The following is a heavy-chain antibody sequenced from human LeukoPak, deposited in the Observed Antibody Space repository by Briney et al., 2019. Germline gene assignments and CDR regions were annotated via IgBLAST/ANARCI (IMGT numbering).Heavy chain of an antibody. D-gene: IGHD4-23*01. Sequence: SVKVSCKASGYTFTGYYMHWVRQAPGQGLEWMGWISAYNGNTNYAQKLQGRVTMTTDTSTSTAYMELRSLRSDDTAVYYCARAGGNSVYYYYGMDVWGQGTTVTVSS. CDR3: ARAGGNSVYYYYGMDV. CDR1: GYTFTGYY. CDR2: ISAYNGNT. J-gene: IGHJ6*02. V-gene: IGHV1-18*04.